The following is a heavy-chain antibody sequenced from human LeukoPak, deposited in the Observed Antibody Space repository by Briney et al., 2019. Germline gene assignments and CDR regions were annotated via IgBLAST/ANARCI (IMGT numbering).Heavy chain of an antibody. V-gene: IGHV1-69*06. D-gene: IGHD1-14*01. CDR2: IIPIFGTA. CDR1: GGTFSSYA. Sequence: SVKVSCKASGGTFSSYAISWVRQAPGQGLEWMGGIIPIFGTANYAQKFQGRVTITADKFTSTAYMELSSLRSEDTAVYYCARDSSYRHYYYYYMDVWGKGTTVTVSS. CDR3: ARDSSYRHYYYYYMDV. J-gene: IGHJ6*03.